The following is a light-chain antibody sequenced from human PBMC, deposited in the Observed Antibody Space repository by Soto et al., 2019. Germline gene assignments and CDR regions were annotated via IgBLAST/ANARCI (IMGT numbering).Light chain of an antibody. CDR3: HEGYSTPPFS. V-gene: IGKV1-39*01. J-gene: IGKJ5*01. CDR1: QSISSY. CDR2: AAS. Sequence: DIQMTQSPSSLSASVGDRVTITCRASQSISSYLNWYQQKPGKAPKLLIYAASSLHSGVPSRFSGSGSGTDFTLTISSVQPEDSAPYYYHEGYSTPPFSVGRRTRLDIK.